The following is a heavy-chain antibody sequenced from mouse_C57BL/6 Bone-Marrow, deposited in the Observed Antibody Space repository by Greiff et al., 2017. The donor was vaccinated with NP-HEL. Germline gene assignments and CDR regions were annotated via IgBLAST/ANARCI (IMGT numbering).Heavy chain of an antibody. J-gene: IGHJ4*01. CDR3: ARPITTVVAHYAMDY. CDR1: GYTFTSYW. Sequence: VQLQQSGAELVKPGASVKLSCKASGYTFTSYWIHWVKQRPGQGLEWIGMIHPNSGSTNYNEKFKSKATLTVDKSSSTAYMQLSSLTSEDSAVYYCARPITTVVAHYAMDYWGQGTSVTVSS. V-gene: IGHV1-64*01. CDR2: IHPNSGST. D-gene: IGHD1-1*01.